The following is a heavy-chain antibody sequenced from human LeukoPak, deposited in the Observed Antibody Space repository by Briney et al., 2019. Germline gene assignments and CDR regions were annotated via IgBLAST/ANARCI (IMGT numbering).Heavy chain of an antibody. CDR1: GGTFSSYA. Sequence: WASVKVSCKASGGTFSSYAISWVRQAPGQGLEWMGGIIPIFGTANYAQKFQGRVTITADKSTSTAYMELSSLRSEDTAVYYCARGALGLYDILTGYVADFDYWGQGTLVTVSS. CDR2: IIPIFGTA. V-gene: IGHV1-69*06. D-gene: IGHD3-9*01. J-gene: IGHJ4*02. CDR3: ARGALGLYDILTGYVADFDY.